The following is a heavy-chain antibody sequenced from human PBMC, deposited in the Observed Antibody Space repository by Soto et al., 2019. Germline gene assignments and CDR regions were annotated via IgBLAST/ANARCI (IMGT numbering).Heavy chain of an antibody. Sequence: ASVKVSCKASGGTFSSYAISWVRQAPGQGLEWMGGIIPIFGTANYAQKFQGRVTITADESTSTAYMELSSLRSEDTAVYYCARTRHIVVVPAAIPDNWFDPWGQGTLVTVSS. CDR3: ARTRHIVVVPAAIPDNWFDP. V-gene: IGHV1-69*13. D-gene: IGHD2-2*02. CDR2: IIPIFGTA. CDR1: GGTFSSYA. J-gene: IGHJ5*02.